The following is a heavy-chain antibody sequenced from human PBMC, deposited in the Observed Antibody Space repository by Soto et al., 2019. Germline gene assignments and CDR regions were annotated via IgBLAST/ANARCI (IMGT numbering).Heavy chain of an antibody. V-gene: IGHV3-53*01. J-gene: IGHJ3*02. Sequence: GGSLRLSGAASGVTVSSNYMSWVRQAPGKGLEWDSVIYSGVCTYYADSVKGRFTISRDNSMNTLYLQMNSLRAEDKNVYYLATDPLLVITAALHGGRAFDIWGQGTMVTVTS. CDR2: IYSGVCT. CDR1: GVTVSSNY. CDR3: ATDPLLVITAALHGGRAFDI. D-gene: IGHD2-2*02.